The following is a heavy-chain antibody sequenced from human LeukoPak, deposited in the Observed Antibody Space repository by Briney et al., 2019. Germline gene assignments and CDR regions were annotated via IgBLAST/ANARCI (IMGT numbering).Heavy chain of an antibody. V-gene: IGHV4-39*01. CDR2: IYYSGST. Sequence: SETLSLTCIVSGGSISSSSYYWGWIRQPPGKGLEWIGSIYYSGSTYYNPSLKSRVTISVDTSKNQFSLKLSSVTAADTAVYYCARRSGKKYYFDYWGQGTLVTVSS. J-gene: IGHJ4*02. CDR3: ARRSGKKYYFDY. CDR1: GGSISSSSYY. D-gene: IGHD4-23*01.